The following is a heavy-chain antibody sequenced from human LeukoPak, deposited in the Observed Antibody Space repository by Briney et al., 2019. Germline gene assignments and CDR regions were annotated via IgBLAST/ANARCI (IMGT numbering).Heavy chain of an antibody. CDR2: INWNGGST. Sequence: GGSLRLSCAASGFTFDDYGMSWVRHAPGKGLEWVSGINWNGGSTGYADSVKGRFTISRDNAKNSLYVQMNSLRGEDTALYYCARASSYYDISGYQNFDYWGQGTLVTVSS. V-gene: IGHV3-20*04. J-gene: IGHJ4*02. D-gene: IGHD3-22*01. CDR1: GFTFDDYG. CDR3: ARASSYYDISGYQNFDY.